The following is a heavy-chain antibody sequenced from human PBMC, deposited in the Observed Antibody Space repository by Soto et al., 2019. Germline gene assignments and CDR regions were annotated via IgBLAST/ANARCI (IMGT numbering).Heavy chain of an antibody. CDR2: IYYSGST. D-gene: IGHD3-3*01. J-gene: IGHJ6*02. Sequence: PSETLSLTCTVSGGSISSYYWSWIRQPPGKGLEWIGYIYYSGSTNYNPSLKSRVTISVDTSKNQFSLKLSSVTAADTAVYYCARDYPYYDFWSGYPDYYYYYGMDVWGQGTTVTVSS. CDR1: GGSISSYY. CDR3: ARDYPYYDFWSGYPDYYYYYGMDV. V-gene: IGHV4-59*01.